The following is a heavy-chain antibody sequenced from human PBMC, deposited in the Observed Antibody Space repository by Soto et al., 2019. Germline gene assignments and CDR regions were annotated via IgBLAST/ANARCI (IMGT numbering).Heavy chain of an antibody. Sequence: GSLRLACAASGXPVNRYTMAWVRQAPGKGLEWVAYIKGDGSEVHYVDSVKGRFTISRDNAKNSVYLQMNSLRDDDTAVYYCTRENWFQDYWGQGILVTVSS. CDR2: IKGDGSEV. J-gene: IGHJ4*02. CDR3: TRENWFQDY. D-gene: IGHD3-9*01. CDR1: GXPVNRYT. V-gene: IGHV3-7*03.